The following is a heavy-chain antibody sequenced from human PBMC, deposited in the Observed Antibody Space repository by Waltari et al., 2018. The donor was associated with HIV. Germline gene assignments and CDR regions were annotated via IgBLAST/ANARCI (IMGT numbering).Heavy chain of an antibody. CDR1: GGSFGGYY. J-gene: IGHJ6*02. D-gene: IGHD6-6*01. V-gene: IGHV4-34*01. CDR3: ARGRRSSSSRYYYYGMDV. CDR2: INHSGST. Sequence: QVQLQQWGAGLLKPSETLSLTCAVYGGSFGGYYWSWIRQPPGKGLEWIGEINHSGSTNYNPSLKSRVTISVDTSKNQFSLKLSSVTAADTAVYYCARGRRSSSSRYYYYGMDVWGQGTTVTVSS.